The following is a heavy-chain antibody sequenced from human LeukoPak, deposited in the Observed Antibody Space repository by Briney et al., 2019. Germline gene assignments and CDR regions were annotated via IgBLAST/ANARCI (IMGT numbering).Heavy chain of an antibody. V-gene: IGHV3-23*01. J-gene: IGHJ5*02. Sequence: GGSLRLSCAASGFPFSKSAMVWVRQPPGKGLQWVSSISDAGRNTHYADSVKGRFTISRDNSKNILYLQLNSLRADDTAMYYCAKKVLFDNGFDAWGQGILVTVSS. D-gene: IGHD2-15*01. CDR2: ISDAGRNT. CDR1: GFPFSKSA. CDR3: AKKVLFDNGFDA.